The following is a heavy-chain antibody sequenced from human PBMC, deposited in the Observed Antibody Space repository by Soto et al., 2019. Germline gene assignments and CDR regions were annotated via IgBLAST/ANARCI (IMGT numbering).Heavy chain of an antibody. D-gene: IGHD6-13*01. V-gene: IGHV3-30*18. Sequence: GGSLRLACAASGFTFSNYAIHWVRQAPGKGLEWVAVIASDGKDKRYADSVKGRFTISRDNSKNTVYLQMNSLRGEDTAVYYCAKDGAIAAADYFFDYWGQGSLVTVSS. J-gene: IGHJ4*02. CDR1: GFTFSNYA. CDR3: AKDGAIAAADYFFDY. CDR2: IASDGKDK.